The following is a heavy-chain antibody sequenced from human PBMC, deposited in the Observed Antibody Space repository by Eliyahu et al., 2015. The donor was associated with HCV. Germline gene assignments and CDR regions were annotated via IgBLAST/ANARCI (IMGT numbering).Heavy chain of an antibody. J-gene: IGHJ6*02. D-gene: IGHD6-6*01. V-gene: IGHV5-51*01. CDR3: VRHRGISTRVSLYYYYGMDV. CDR2: TYPGDSDT. CDR1: GYTXSPXW. Sequence: EVQLVQSGPEVKKPGXSLKISXXISGYTXSPXWXAWVRQLPGKGLEWMGITYPGDSDTRYSPSLQXHVTISADKSINTIYLQWSSLKASDTAMYYCVRHRGISTRVSLYYYYGMDVWGQGTTVTVSS.